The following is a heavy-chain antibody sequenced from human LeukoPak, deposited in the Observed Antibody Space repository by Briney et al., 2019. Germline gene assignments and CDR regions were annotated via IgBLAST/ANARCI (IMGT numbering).Heavy chain of an antibody. J-gene: IGHJ4*02. D-gene: IGHD5-12*01. V-gene: IGHV3-30*02. Sequence: QSGGSLRLSCAASGFTFSSYGMHWVRQAPGKGLEWVAFIRYDGSNKYYADSVKGRFTISRDNSKNTLYLQMNSLRAEDTAVYYCAKSWMGYSGYDLGAIFYWGQGTLVTVSS. CDR2: IRYDGSNK. CDR1: GFTFSSYG. CDR3: AKSWMGYSGYDLGAIFY.